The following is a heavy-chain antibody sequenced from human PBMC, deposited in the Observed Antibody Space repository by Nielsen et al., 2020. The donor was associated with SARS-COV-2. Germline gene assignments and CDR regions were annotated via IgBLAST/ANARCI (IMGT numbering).Heavy chain of an antibody. CDR2: ISYSGST. CDR1: GGSISSYY. J-gene: IGHJ5*02. V-gene: IGHV4-59*12. D-gene: IGHD1-26*01. CDR3: ARLLTNTGNYFRFDP. Sequence: SETLSLTCTVSGGSISSYYWSWIRQPPGKGLEWIGSISYSGSTNYNPSLKSRVTISVDKSKNQFSLRLISVTAADTAVYYCARLLTNTGNYFRFDPWGQGTLVTVSS.